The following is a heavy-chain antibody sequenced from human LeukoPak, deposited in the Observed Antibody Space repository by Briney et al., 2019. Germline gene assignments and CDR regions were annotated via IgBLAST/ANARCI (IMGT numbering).Heavy chain of an antibody. D-gene: IGHD4-17*01. Sequence: GGSLRLSCAASGLTGSHNYVSWVRQAPGKGLEWVSAIHTSGDTCYADSAKGRFTISRDTSKNTLYLQINSLRVEDTAVYYCIVFGDSDHWGQGTLVTVSS. CDR2: IHTSGDT. CDR3: IVFGDSDH. CDR1: GLTGSHNY. J-gene: IGHJ4*02. V-gene: IGHV3-53*01.